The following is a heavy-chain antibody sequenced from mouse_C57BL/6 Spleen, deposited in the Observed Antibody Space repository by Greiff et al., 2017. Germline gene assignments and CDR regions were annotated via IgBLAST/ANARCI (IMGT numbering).Heavy chain of an antibody. J-gene: IGHJ2*01. D-gene: IGHD4-1*02. CDR2: IDPSDSYT. Sequence: VQLQQPGAELVRPGTSVKLSCKASGYTFTSYWMHWVKQRPGQGLEWIGVIDPSDSYTNYNQKFKVKATLTVDTSSSAAYMQLSSLTSEDSAVYYCASNLRGYFDYWGKGTTLTVSS. V-gene: IGHV1-59*01. CDR3: ASNLRGYFDY. CDR1: GYTFTSYW.